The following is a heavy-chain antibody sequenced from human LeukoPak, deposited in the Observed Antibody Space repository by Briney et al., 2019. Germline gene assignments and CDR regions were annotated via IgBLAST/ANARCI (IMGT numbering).Heavy chain of an antibody. D-gene: IGHD3-22*01. CDR1: GFTFSSYS. CDR2: ISSSSSYI. CDR3: AREDSSGYYFDY. J-gene: IGHJ4*02. V-gene: IGHV3-21*01. Sequence: GGSLRLSCAASGFTFSSYSMNWVRQAPGKGLEWVSSISSSSSYIYYADSVKGRFTISRDNAKNSLYPQMNSLRAEDTAVYYCAREDSSGYYFDYWGQGTLVTVSS.